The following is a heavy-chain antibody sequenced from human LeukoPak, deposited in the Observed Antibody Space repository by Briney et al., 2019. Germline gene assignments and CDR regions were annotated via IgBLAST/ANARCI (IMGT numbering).Heavy chain of an antibody. V-gene: IGHV4-61*02. J-gene: IGHJ5*02. CDR2: IYTSGST. D-gene: IGHD3-10*01. Sequence: SETLSLTCTVSGGSISSGSYYWSWIRQPAGKGLEWIGRIYTSGSTNYNPSLKSRVTISVDTSKNQFSLKLSSVTAADTAVYYCARGMVRGLRIDWFDPWGQGTLVTVSS. CDR1: GGSISSGSYY. CDR3: ARGMVRGLRIDWFDP.